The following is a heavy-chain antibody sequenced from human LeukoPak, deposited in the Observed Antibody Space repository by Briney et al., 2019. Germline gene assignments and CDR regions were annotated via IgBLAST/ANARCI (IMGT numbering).Heavy chain of an antibody. CDR2: IYTSGST. CDR3: ARQKITMVRGVNDNWFDP. CDR1: GGSISSYY. V-gene: IGHV4-4*07. Sequence: PSETLSLTCTVSGGSISSYYWSWIRQPAGKGLEWIGRIYTSGSTNYNPSLKSRVTISVDTSKNQFSLKLSSVTAADTAVYYCARQKITMVRGVNDNWFDPWGQGTLVTVSS. J-gene: IGHJ5*02. D-gene: IGHD3-10*01.